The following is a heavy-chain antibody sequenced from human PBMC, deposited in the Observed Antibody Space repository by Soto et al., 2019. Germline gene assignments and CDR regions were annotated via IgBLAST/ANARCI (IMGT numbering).Heavy chain of an antibody. CDR1: GFAFSSYG. V-gene: IGHV3-33*01. J-gene: IGHJ4*02. Sequence: QVQLVESGGGVVQSGRSLRLSCAASGFAFSSYGMHWVRQAPGKGLEWVAAIWYDGNNKRYADSVKGRFTISRDNSKNTLYLQMNSLRAEDTAVYYCVSQEYSSRWYYPNYWGQGTLVTVSS. D-gene: IGHD6-13*01. CDR2: IWYDGNNK. CDR3: VSQEYSSRWYYPNY.